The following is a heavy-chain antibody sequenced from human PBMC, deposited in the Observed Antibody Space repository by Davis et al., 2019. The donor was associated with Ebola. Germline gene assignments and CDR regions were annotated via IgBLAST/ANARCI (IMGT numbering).Heavy chain of an antibody. CDR2: ISSSSSYI. J-gene: IGHJ6*04. CDR1: GFTFSSYS. Sequence: PGGSLRLSCAASGFTFSSYSMNWVRQAPGKGLEWVSSISSSSSYIYYADSVKGRFTISRDNAKNSLYLQMNSLRAEDTAVYYCARGRDGYNSLAYYGMDVWGKGTTVTVSS. D-gene: IGHD5-24*01. V-gene: IGHV3-21*01. CDR3: ARGRDGYNSLAYYGMDV.